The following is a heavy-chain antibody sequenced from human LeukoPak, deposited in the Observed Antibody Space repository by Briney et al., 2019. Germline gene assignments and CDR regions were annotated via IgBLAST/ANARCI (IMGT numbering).Heavy chain of an antibody. V-gene: IGHV4-59*08. CDR3: ARRHDDAFDI. CDR2: IYYSGST. Sequence: SETLSLTCTVYGGSISSYYWSWIRQPPGKGMEWIGYIYYSGSTNYTPSLKSRVTISVDTSKNQLSLKLSSVTAADTAVYYCARRHDDAFDIWGQGTMVTVSS. CDR1: GGSISSYY. J-gene: IGHJ3*02.